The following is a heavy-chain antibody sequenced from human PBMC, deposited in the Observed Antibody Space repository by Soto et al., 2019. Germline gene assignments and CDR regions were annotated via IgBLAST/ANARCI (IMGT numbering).Heavy chain of an antibody. CDR3: ARGSITMVRGAYLDV. J-gene: IGHJ6*03. Sequence: SETLSLTCTVSGASISSYYWSWIRQPPEKGLEWIGYIYYSGSTNYNPTLKSRVTISVDTSKNQLSLKLSSVTAADTAVYYCARGSITMVRGAYLDVWGKGTTVT. D-gene: IGHD3-10*01. CDR2: IYYSGST. V-gene: IGHV4-59*01. CDR1: GASISSYY.